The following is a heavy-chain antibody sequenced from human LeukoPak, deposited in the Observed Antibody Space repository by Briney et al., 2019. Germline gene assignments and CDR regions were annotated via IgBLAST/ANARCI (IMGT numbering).Heavy chain of an antibody. CDR2: VSGADGTT. Sequence: GGSLRLSCAASGFPFSAYGMSWVRQSPRKGLEWVSGVSGADGTTYYADSVKGRFTISRDNSKSTLYLQMNNLRAEDTAVYYCAKHWSYCSTTSCFFNYYYYYMDVWGKGTTVTVSS. CDR1: GFPFSAYG. J-gene: IGHJ6*03. CDR3: AKHWSYCSTTSCFFNYYYYYMDV. D-gene: IGHD2-2*01. V-gene: IGHV3-23*01.